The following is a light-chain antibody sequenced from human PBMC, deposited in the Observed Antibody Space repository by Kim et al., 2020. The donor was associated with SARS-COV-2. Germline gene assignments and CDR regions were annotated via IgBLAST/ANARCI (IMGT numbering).Light chain of an antibody. J-gene: IGKJ2*01. V-gene: IGKV1-12*01. CDR2: TAS. CDR1: QSLRSW. Sequence: DIQMTQSPSSVSASVGDRVTITCRASQSLRSWLVWYQQKPGRAPKLLIHTASTLQSGVPSRFSGSGSGTDFTLTISSLQPEDVATYYCQQALSFPYTFGQGTKLEI. CDR3: QQALSFPYT.